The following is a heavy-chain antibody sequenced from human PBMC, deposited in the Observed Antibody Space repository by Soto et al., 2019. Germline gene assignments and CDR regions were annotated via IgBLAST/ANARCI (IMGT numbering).Heavy chain of an antibody. CDR2: ISSSKTT. J-gene: IGHJ4*02. V-gene: IGHV3-48*02. Sequence: EVQLVESGGGLVQPGESLRLSCTASGITFSSYSMNWVRQAPGKGLEWLSYISSSKTTYADSVKGRFTISRDNPKNSVYLQMNSLRDEDTAVYYCVGDQDVHTPMVHGNYWGRGTRVTVSS. CDR3: VGDQDVHTPMVHGNY. D-gene: IGHD5-18*01. CDR1: GITFSSYS.